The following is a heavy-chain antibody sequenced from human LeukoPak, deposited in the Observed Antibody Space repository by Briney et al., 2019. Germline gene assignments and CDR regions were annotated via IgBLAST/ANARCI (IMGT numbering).Heavy chain of an antibody. J-gene: IGHJ4*02. Sequence: GGSLRLSCAASGFTFSSYSMNWVRQAPGKGLEWVSYISSSSSTIYYADSVKGRFTISRDNAKNSLYLQMNSLRAEDTAVYYCARVGRYCSSTSCYKDPVDYWGQGTLVTVSS. CDR1: GFTFSSYS. V-gene: IGHV3-48*01. CDR3: ARVGRYCSSTSCYKDPVDY. D-gene: IGHD2-2*02. CDR2: ISSSSSTI.